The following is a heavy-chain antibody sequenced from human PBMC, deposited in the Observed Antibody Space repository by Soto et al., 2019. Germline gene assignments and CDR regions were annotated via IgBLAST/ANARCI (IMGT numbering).Heavy chain of an antibody. CDR1: GFTFSNSA. CDR2: IVVGSGDT. Sequence: SVKVSCKASGFTFSNSAVQWVRQARGQRLEWIGWIVVGSGDTNSAQKFQERVTITRDMSTSTAYIELSSLRSEDTAVYYCARHQATDYYYYMDVWGKGTTVTVSS. CDR3: ARHQATDYYYYMDV. J-gene: IGHJ6*03. D-gene: IGHD1-26*01. V-gene: IGHV1-58*01.